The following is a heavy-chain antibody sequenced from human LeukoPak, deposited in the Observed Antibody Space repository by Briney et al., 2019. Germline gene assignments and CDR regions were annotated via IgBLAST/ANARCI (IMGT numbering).Heavy chain of an antibody. D-gene: IGHD3-16*01. Sequence: GGSLKLSCAASGFTFSDSPMHWVRQASGKGLEWVGRITSKADSYGTAYAESVKGRFTISRDDSKNTEYLQMNSLRAEDTAVYYCAKDGADYDYVWGRYFDYWGQGTLVTVSS. CDR3: AKDGADYDYVWGRYFDY. V-gene: IGHV3-73*01. J-gene: IGHJ4*02. CDR1: GFTFSDSP. CDR2: ITSKADSYGT.